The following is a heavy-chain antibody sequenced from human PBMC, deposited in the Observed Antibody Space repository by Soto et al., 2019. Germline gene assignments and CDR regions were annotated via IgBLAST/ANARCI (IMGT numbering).Heavy chain of an antibody. CDR2: IYYTGST. J-gene: IGHJ4*02. V-gene: IGHV4-39*01. Sequence: QLQLQESGPGLVKPSETLSLTCGVSGGSISSSSPYWGWIRQPPGKGLQWIGNIYYTGSTYVHPPLKSRDTISVDTSKKQFFLKLTSVTAADAAVYYCATGYGSSWYDYWGQGTLVTVAS. CDR1: GGSISSSSPY. D-gene: IGHD6-13*01. CDR3: ATGYGSSWYDY.